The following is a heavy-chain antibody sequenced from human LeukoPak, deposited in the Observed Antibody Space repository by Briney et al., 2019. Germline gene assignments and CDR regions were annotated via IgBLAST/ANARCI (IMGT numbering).Heavy chain of an antibody. CDR2: INHSGST. CDR1: GGSFSGYY. D-gene: IGHD2-2*01. CDR3: ARENIVNIPAAIYYYSYMDV. J-gene: IGHJ6*03. V-gene: IGHV4-34*01. Sequence: KSSETLSLTCAVYGGSFSGYYWSWIRQPPGKGLEWIGEINHSGSTNYNPSLKSRVTISVDTSKNQFSLKLRSVTAADTAVYYCARENIVNIPAAIYYYSYMDVWGEGTTVTVSS.